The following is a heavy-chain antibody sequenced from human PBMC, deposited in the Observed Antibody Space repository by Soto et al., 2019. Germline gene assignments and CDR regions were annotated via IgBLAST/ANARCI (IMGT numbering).Heavy chain of an antibody. J-gene: IGHJ6*02. CDR1: GGSISSSSYY. CDR2: IYYSGST. V-gene: IGHV4-39*01. D-gene: IGHD4-17*01. Sequence: SETLSLTCTVSGGSISSSSYYWGWIRQPPGKGLEWIGSIYYSGSTYYNTSLKSRATISVDTSKNQFSLKLSSVTAADTAVYYCARRRLTVTSINYYYYGMDVWGQGTTVTVSS. CDR3: ARRRLTVTSINYYYYGMDV.